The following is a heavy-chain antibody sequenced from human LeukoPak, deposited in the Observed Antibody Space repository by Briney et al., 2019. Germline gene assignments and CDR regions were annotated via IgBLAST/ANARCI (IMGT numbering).Heavy chain of an antibody. CDR1: GYTFINYG. CDR3: AREESIGSYQFLHDY. J-gene: IGHJ4*02. D-gene: IGHD1-26*01. Sequence: ASVKVSCKASGYTFINYGISWVRQAPGQGLEWMGWISPYNGNTKYLQKLRGRVTMTTDTSTSTAYMEVSSLRSDDTAVYYCAREESIGSYQFLHDYWGQGTLVTVSS. CDR2: ISPYNGNT. V-gene: IGHV1-18*01.